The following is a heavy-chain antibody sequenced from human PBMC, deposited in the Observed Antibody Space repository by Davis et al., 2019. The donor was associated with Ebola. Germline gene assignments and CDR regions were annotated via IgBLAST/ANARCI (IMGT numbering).Heavy chain of an antibody. D-gene: IGHD2-21*01. CDR1: GFAFSTYW. CDR2: INNDGSSA. J-gene: IGHJ3*02. Sequence: GESLKISCFASGFAFSTYWMHWVRQGPGKGLEWVPRINNDGSSATYADSVKGRFTVSRDNTKEPLYLQMNSLRVDDTAVYYCVRVPYCGADCYSTNAFDIWGQGTMVTVSS. CDR3: VRVPYCGADCYSTNAFDI. V-gene: IGHV3-74*03.